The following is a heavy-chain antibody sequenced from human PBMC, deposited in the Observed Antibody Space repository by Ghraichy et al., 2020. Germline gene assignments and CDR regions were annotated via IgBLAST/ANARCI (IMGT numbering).Heavy chain of an antibody. CDR2: ISVSGAGT. J-gene: IGHJ5*02. Sequence: GESLNISCAASGFSFLTHEMVWVRQAPGKGLEWVSTISVSGAGTYYADPVKGRFTISRDNSKNTVYLKMNSLRVEDTAVYHCAIKDRQMGELDHWGQGTLVTVSS. D-gene: IGHD3-16*01. V-gene: IGHV3-23*01. CDR1: GFSFLTHE. CDR3: AIKDRQMGELDH.